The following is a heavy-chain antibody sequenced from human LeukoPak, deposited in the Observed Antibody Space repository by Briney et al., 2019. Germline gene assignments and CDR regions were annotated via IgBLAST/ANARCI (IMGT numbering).Heavy chain of an antibody. CDR1: GGSISSGGYY. CDR3: ARDASIAAAGPDFDY. Sequence: PSETLSLTCTVSGGSISSGGYYWSWIRQPPGKGLESIGYIYHSGSTYYNPSLKSRVTISVDRSKNQFSLKLSSVTAADTAVYYCARDASIAAAGPDFDYWGQGTLVTVSS. D-gene: IGHD6-13*01. CDR2: IYHSGST. J-gene: IGHJ4*02. V-gene: IGHV4-30-2*01.